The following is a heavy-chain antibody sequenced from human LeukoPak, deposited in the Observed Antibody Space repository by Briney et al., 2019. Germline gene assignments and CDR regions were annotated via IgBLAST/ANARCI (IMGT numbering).Heavy chain of an antibody. J-gene: IGHJ4*02. CDR3: ARDHGDYLFDY. Sequence: GGSLRLSCAASGFTFSSYALSWVRQAPGKGLEWVSATSGSGSSIYYRDSVKGRFTISRDNSKNTLYLQMNSLRAEDTAVYYCARDHGDYLFDYWGQGTLVTVSS. CDR2: TSGSGSSI. V-gene: IGHV3-23*01. D-gene: IGHD4-17*01. CDR1: GFTFSSYA.